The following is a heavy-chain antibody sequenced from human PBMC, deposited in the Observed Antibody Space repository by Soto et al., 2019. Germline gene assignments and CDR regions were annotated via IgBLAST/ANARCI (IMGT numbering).Heavy chain of an antibody. V-gene: IGHV4-30-4*01. J-gene: IGHJ4*02. CDR3: ARDEWVFRGYFDY. CDR2: IYYSGST. CDR1: GGSISSGDYY. Sequence: QVQLQESGPGLVKPSQTLSLTCTVSGGSISSGDYYWSWIRQPPGKGLEWIGYIYYSGSTYYNPSLKSRFTISVDTSKNQFSLKLSSVTAADTAVYYGARDEWVFRGYFDYWGQGTLVTVSS. D-gene: IGHD2-8*01.